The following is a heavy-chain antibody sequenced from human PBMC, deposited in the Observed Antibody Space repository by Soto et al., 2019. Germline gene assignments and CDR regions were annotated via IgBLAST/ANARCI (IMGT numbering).Heavy chain of an antibody. Sequence: ARSLRLSCAASGFIFENFGMSWVRQAPGKGLEWISSISGSGFKKYYADSVKGRFTISRDNSKSTVYLELNNLSAEDTAVYHCAKNQGVELVPLATVDWFDPWGQGSVVTVSA. CDR3: AKNQGVELVPLATVDWFDP. CDR2: ISGSGFKK. CDR1: GFIFENFG. D-gene: IGHD1-26*01. V-gene: IGHV3-23*01. J-gene: IGHJ5*02.